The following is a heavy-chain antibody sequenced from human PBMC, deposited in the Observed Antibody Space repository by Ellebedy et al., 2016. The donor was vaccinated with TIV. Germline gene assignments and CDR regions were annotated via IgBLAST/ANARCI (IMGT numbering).Heavy chain of an antibody. J-gene: IGHJ3*02. V-gene: IGHV6-1*01. CDR1: GDSVSSNSVA. CDR2: TYYRYKWYN. Sequence: MPSETLSPTCAISGDSVSSNSVARHWIRQSPSRGLEWPGRTYYRYKWYNEYAVSVKSRITINPDTSKNQFSLQLNSLTPEAQALYYCVRGSRGAFDIWGQGTMVTVSS. CDR3: VRGSRGAFDI.